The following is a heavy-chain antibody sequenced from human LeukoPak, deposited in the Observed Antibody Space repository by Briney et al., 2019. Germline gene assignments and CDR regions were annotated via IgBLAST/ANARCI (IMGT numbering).Heavy chain of an antibody. D-gene: IGHD6-13*01. Sequence: GGSLRLSCAASGFTFSSYAMSWVRQAPGKGLEWVSSVSVSGGSTYYADSVKGRFTISRDNSKNTLYLQMNSLRAEDTAVYYCARVGSLPWQQLALMGAHPYYYYGMDVWGQGTTVTVSS. CDR1: GFTFSSYA. J-gene: IGHJ6*02. V-gene: IGHV3-23*01. CDR3: ARVGSLPWQQLALMGAHPYYYYGMDV. CDR2: VSVSGGST.